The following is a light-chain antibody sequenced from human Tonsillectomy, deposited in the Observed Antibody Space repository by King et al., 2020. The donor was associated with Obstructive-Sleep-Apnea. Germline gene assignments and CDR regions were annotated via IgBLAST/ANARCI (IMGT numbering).Light chain of an antibody. V-gene: IGKV2-29*02. J-gene: IGKJ5*01. CDR3: MEASEVPPSIT. Sequence: GVPDRFSGSGSGTDFTLTISRVEAEDVGVFYCMEASEVPPSITFGQGTRLE.